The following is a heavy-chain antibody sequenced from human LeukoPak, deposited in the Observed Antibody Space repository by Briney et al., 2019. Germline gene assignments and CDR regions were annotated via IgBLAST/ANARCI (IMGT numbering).Heavy chain of an antibody. V-gene: IGHV3-7*01. Sequence: PGGSLRLSCAASEFTFSKYWMSWVRQAPEKGMEWVANIKQDGSEKNYVESVKGRFTISRDNAKNSLYLQMNSLRAENTAVYYCARDRVPYYYAMDVWGQGTTVTVS. CDR1: EFTFSKYW. CDR2: IKQDGSEK. J-gene: IGHJ6*02. CDR3: ARDRVPYYYAMDV. D-gene: IGHD3-10*01.